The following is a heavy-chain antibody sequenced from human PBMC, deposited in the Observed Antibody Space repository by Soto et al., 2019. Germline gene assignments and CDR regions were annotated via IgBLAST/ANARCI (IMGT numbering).Heavy chain of an antibody. J-gene: IGHJ3*02. CDR1: GYTFTGYY. D-gene: IGHD5-12*01. CDR3: ARVLISGYSGYDDAFDI. CDR2: INPNSGGT. Sequence: ASVKVSCKASGYTFTGYYMHWVRQAPGQGLEWMGWINPNSGGTNYAQKFQGWVTMTRDTSISTAYMELSRLRSDDTAVYYCARVLISGYSGYDDAFDIWGQGTMVTVSS. V-gene: IGHV1-2*04.